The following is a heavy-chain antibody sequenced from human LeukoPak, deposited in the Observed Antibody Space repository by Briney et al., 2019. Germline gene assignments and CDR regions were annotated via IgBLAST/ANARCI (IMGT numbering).Heavy chain of an antibody. CDR2: VYYSGST. CDR3: ARRLSGWYQNWFDP. Sequence: PSETLSLTCTVSGGSISSSSYYWGWIRQSPGKGLEWIGSVYYSGSTYYNPSLKSRVTISVDTSKNHFSLKLSSVTAADTAVYYCARRLSGWYQNWFDPWGQGTLVTVSS. D-gene: IGHD6-19*01. CDR1: GGSISSSSYY. V-gene: IGHV4-39*02. J-gene: IGHJ5*02.